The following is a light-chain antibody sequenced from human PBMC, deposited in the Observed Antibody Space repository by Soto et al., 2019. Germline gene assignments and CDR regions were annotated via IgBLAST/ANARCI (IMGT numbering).Light chain of an antibody. CDR2: LEGSGSY. J-gene: IGLJ3*02. CDR3: ETWDSDTRV. CDR1: SGHSSYI. V-gene: IGLV4-60*02. Sequence: QLVLTQSSSASASLGSSVKLTCTLSSGHSSYIIAWHQQQPGKAPRYLMKLEGSGSYNKGSGVPDRFSGSGSGADRYLTISNLQFEDEADYYCETWDSDTRVFGGGTKVTGL.